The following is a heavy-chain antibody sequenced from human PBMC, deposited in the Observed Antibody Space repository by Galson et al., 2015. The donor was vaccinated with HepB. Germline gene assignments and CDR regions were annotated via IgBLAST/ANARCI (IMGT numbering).Heavy chain of an antibody. CDR3: ATLRNYDYVWGSYRTEYFQH. V-gene: IGHV4-39*01. D-gene: IGHD3-16*02. J-gene: IGHJ1*01. CDR1: GGSISSSSYY. CDR2: IYYSGST. Sequence: TLSLTCTVSGGSISSSSYYWGWIRQPPGKGLEWIGSIYYSGSTYYNPSLKSRVTISVDTSKNQFSLKLSSVTAADTAVYYCATLRNYDYVWGSYRTEYFQHWGQGTLVTVSS.